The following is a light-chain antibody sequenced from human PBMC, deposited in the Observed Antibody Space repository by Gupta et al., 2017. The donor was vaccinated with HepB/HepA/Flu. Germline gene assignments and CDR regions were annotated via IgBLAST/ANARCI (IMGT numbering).Light chain of an antibody. Sequence: DIQLTQSPSFLSASVGNRVTITCRASQGISAYLAWYQQKPEKAPELLIYAASTLESGVPSRFRGSGFGKEFTPTSRSLQPEDFSTYYCQQLNGYPLTFGGGTKVEIK. CDR2: AAS. CDR1: QGISAY. J-gene: IGKJ4*01. V-gene: IGKV1-9*01. CDR3: QQLNGYPLT.